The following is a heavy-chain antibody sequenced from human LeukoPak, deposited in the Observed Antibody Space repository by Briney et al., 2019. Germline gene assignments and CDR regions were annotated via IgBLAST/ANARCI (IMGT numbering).Heavy chain of an antibody. J-gene: IGHJ3*02. CDR3: ATGPYAAFEM. V-gene: IGHV3-74*01. CDR1: GFTFTKFW. Sequence: PGGSLRLSCAASGFTFTKFWMRWVRQAPGRGLVWVSRVKGDGISTLYADSVKGRFTISRDNAKNTLYLQINSLRADDAALYYCATGPYAAFEMWGQGTMVTVSS. CDR2: VKGDGIST. D-gene: IGHD2-2*01.